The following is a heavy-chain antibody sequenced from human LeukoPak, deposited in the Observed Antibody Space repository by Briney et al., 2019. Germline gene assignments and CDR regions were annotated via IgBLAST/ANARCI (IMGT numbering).Heavy chain of an antibody. D-gene: IGHD3-10*01. V-gene: IGHV3-21*01. Sequence: GALRLSCAASGFTFSSYSMNWVRQAPGKGLEWVSSISSSSSYIYYADSVKGRFTISRDNAKNSLYLQMNSLRDEDTAVYYCARGRTYGLGGDYWGQGTLVTVSS. CDR1: GFTFSSYS. J-gene: IGHJ4*02. CDR3: ARGRTYGLGGDY. CDR2: ISSSSSYI.